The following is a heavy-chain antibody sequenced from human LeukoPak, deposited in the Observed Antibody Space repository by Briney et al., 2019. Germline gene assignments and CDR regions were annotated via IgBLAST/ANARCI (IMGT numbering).Heavy chain of an antibody. CDR3: ARENRVVVPAANYYYYYMDV. CDR1: GGSISSGSYY. CDR2: IYTSGST. D-gene: IGHD2-2*01. J-gene: IGHJ6*03. Sequence: PSETLSLTCTVSGGSISSGSYYWSWIRQPAGKGLEWIGRIYTSGSTNYNPSLKSRVTISVDTSKNQFSLKLSSVTAADTAVYYCARENRVVVPAANYYYYYMDVWGKGTTVTISS. V-gene: IGHV4-61*02.